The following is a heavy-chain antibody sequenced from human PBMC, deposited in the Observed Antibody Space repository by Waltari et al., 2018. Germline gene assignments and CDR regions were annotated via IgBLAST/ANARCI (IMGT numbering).Heavy chain of an antibody. CDR1: GGSISSSSYY. CDR3: ARRRGIAAAGTRGD. CDR2: IYYSGST. Sequence: QLQLQESGPGLVKPSETLSLTCTVSGGSISSSSYYWGWIRQPPGKGLEWIGSIYYSGSTYYNPSLKRRVTISVDTSKNQFSLKLSSVTAADTAVYYCARRRGIAAAGTRGDWGQGTLVTVSS. J-gene: IGHJ4*02. D-gene: IGHD6-13*01. V-gene: IGHV4-39*01.